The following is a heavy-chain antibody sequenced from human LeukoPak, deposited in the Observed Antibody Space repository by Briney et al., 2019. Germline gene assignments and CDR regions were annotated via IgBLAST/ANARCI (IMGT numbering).Heavy chain of an antibody. CDR2: IYYSGST. CDR3: ARSFEGRYYYDSSGFSYYYYYMDV. V-gene: IGHV4-59*01. D-gene: IGHD3-22*01. J-gene: IGHJ6*03. Sequence: SETLSLTCTVSGGSISSYYWSWIRQPPGKGLEWIGYIYYSGSTYYNPSLRSRVTISVDTSKNQFSLKLSSVTAADTAVYYCARSFEGRYYYDSSGFSYYYYYMDVWGKGTTVTISS. CDR1: GGSISSYY.